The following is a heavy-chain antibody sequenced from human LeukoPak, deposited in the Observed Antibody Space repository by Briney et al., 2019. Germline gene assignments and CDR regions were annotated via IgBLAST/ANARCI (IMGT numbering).Heavy chain of an antibody. D-gene: IGHD2-2*02. Sequence: GASVKVSCKASGYTFTGYYMHWVRQAPGQGLEWMGWINPYSGGTNYAQKFQGRVTMTRDTSISTAYMELSRLRSDDTAVYYCAREENQLLYVAGYWFDAWSQGTLVTVSS. CDR2: INPYSGGT. CDR1: GYTFTGYY. CDR3: AREENQLLYVAGYWFDA. V-gene: IGHV1-2*02. J-gene: IGHJ5*02.